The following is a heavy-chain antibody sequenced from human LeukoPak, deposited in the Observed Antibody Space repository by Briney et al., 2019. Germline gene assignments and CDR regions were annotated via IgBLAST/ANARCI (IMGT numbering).Heavy chain of an antibody. CDR1: GGSISSYY. CDR2: IYTSGST. Sequence: SETLSLTCTVSGGSISSYYWSWIRQPAGKGLEWIGRIYTSGSTNYNPSLKSPVTMSVDTSKNQFSLKLSSVTAADTAVYYCASSRERDGYNKAWGYWGQGTLVTVS. CDR3: ASSRERDGYNKAWGY. D-gene: IGHD5-24*01. V-gene: IGHV4-4*07. J-gene: IGHJ4*02.